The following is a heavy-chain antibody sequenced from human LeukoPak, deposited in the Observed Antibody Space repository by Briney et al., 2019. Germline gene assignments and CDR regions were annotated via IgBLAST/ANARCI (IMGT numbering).Heavy chain of an antibody. J-gene: IGHJ4*02. CDR1: GFIFSGYS. CDR2: ICGGGGST. V-gene: IGHV3-23*01. Sequence: GGSLRLSCAASGFIFSGYSMSWVRQAPGKGLEWVSGICGGGGSTYYADSAKGRFAISKDNSKNRLFLQMNSLRAEETAVYYWAKAGSGYSYFDHWGQGTLVTVSS. CDR3: AKAGSGYSYFDH. D-gene: IGHD3-22*01.